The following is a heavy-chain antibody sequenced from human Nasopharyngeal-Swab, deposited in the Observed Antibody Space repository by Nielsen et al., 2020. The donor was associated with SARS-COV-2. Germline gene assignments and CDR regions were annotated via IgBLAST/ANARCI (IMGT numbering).Heavy chain of an antibody. CDR3: AHCGFNGDYVSDFDF. J-gene: IGHJ4*02. D-gene: IGHD4-17*01. Sequence: SGPTLVKPTQTLTLTCTISGFSLTTSGAAVGWIRQPPGRALEWLGIIYWDDDKRYNPSLETRLTIARDISKKQVLLSLTNTDPEDTGTYYCAHCGFNGDYVSDFDFWGQGTPVTVSS. CDR2: IYWDDDK. CDR1: GFSLTTSGAA. V-gene: IGHV2-5*02.